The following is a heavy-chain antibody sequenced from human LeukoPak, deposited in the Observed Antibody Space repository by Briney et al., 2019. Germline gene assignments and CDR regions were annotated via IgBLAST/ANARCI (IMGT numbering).Heavy chain of an antibody. V-gene: IGHV1-2*02. D-gene: IGHD3-10*01. Sequence: ASVKVSCTASGYSFNGYYMHWVRQAPGQGLEWMGWINPNSGGTIYAQKFQGRVTMTRDTSISTAYMEVSRLRSDDTAVYYCARESRYGSGSSLDYWGQGTLVAVSS. CDR2: INPNSGGT. CDR3: ARESRYGSGSSLDY. CDR1: GYSFNGYY. J-gene: IGHJ4*02.